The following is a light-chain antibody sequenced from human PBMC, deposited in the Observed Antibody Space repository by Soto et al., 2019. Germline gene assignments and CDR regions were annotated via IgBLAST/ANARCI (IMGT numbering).Light chain of an antibody. CDR3: QQSYTIPWT. V-gene: IGKV1-39*01. CDR1: QTVSSY. Sequence: DIQMSQSPSSLSASVGERVTITCRASQTVSSYLNWYQHQPGKAPKLLIYATSTLHSGVPSRFSGSGSGTDFTLTISSLQTEDFATYHCQQSYTIPWTFGQGTKVEVK. CDR2: ATS. J-gene: IGKJ1*01.